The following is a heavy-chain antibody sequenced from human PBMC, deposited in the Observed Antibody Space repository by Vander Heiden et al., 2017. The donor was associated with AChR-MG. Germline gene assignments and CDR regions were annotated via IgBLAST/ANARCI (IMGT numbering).Heavy chain of an antibody. CDR3: AAEVRGVIIYGMDV. Sequence: QMQLVQSGPEVKKPGTSVKVPCKASGFTFTSSAMQWVRQARGQRLGWIGWIVVGSGNTNYAQKFQERVTITRDMSTSTAYMELSSLRSEDTAVYYCAAEVRGVIIYGMDVWGQGTTVTVSS. CDR2: IVVGSGNT. CDR1: GFTFTSSA. V-gene: IGHV1-58*02. D-gene: IGHD3-10*01. J-gene: IGHJ6*02.